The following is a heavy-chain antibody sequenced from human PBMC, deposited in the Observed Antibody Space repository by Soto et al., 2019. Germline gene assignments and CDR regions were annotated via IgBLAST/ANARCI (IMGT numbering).Heavy chain of an antibody. CDR3: AKDREVSSGWLYYFNF. CDR2: ISSSSSTI. Sequence: PGGSLRLSCAASGFTFSSYSMNWVRQAPGKGLEWVSYISSSSSTIYYADSVKGRFTISRDNSKNTLYLQVNILRAEDTAVYYCAKDREVSSGWLYYFNFWGQGTLVTVSS. J-gene: IGHJ4*02. D-gene: IGHD6-19*01. V-gene: IGHV3-48*01. CDR1: GFTFSSYS.